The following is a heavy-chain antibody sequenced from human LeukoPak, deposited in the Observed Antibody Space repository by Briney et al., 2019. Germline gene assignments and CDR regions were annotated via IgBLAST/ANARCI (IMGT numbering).Heavy chain of an antibody. CDR1: GFTFKGYW. D-gene: IGHD5-18*01. V-gene: IGHV3-7*01. Sequence: GGSLRLSCAASGFTFKGYWMSWVRQAPGKGLEWVANIQQDGSEKKYVDSVKGRFTTSRDNAKNSLYLQMDSLRAEDTAVYYCVRLRYTYGKNFDCWGQGTLVTVSS. J-gene: IGHJ4*02. CDR3: VRLRYTYGKNFDC. CDR2: IQQDGSEK.